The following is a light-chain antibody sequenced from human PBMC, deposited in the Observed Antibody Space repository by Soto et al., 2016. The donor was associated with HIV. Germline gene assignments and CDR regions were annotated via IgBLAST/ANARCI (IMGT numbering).Light chain of an antibody. V-gene: IGKV1-39*01. J-gene: IGKJ4*01. CDR2: AAS. CDR1: QSISSY. Sequence: DIQMTQSPSSLSASVGDRVTITCRASQSISSYLNWYQQKPGKAPKLLIYAASSLQSGVPSRFSGSGSGTDFTLTISSLQPEDFATYYCQQSYSTSSLFGGRTKVXIK. CDR3: QQSYSTSSL.